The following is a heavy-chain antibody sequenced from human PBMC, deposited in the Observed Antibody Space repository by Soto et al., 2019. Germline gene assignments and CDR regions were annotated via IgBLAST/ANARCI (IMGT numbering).Heavy chain of an antibody. V-gene: IGHV1-46*01. Sequence: ASVKVSCKASGYTFTSYYMHWVRQAAGQGLEWMGIINPSGGSTSYAQKFQGRVTMTRDTSASTVYMELSSLRSEDTAVYYCARDHSYSSSWYGVPNYYYSYGMEVWGQATTVSVS. J-gene: IGHJ6*01. CDR1: GYTFTSYY. D-gene: IGHD6-13*01. CDR2: INPSGGST. CDR3: ARDHSYSSSWYGVPNYYYSYGMEV.